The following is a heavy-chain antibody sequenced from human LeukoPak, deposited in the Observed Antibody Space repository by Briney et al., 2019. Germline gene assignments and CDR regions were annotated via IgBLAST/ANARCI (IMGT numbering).Heavy chain of an antibody. CDR2: ISGSGGST. J-gene: IGHJ4*02. V-gene: IGHV3-23*01. Sequence: GGSLRLSCAASGFTFSSYGMSWVRQAPGKGLEWVSAISGSGGSTYYADSVKGRFTISRDNSKNTLYLQMNSLRAEDTAVYYCAKGSQWLLLPYIDYWGQGTLVTVSS. CDR3: AKGSQWLLLPYIDY. CDR1: GFTFSSYG. D-gene: IGHD3-22*01.